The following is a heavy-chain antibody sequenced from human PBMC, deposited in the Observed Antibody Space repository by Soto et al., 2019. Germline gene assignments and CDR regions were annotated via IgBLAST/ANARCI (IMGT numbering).Heavy chain of an antibody. CDR3: AKDKGVRRGIRPNFDY. Sequence: EVQLLESGGCLVQPGGSLRLSCAASGFTFSSYAMSWVRQAPGKGLEWVSAISGSGGSTYYADSVKGRFTISRDNSKNTLYLKMNSLRAEDTAVYYCAKDKGVRRGIRPNFDYWGQGTLVTVSS. CDR1: GFTFSSYA. D-gene: IGHD3-10*01. V-gene: IGHV3-23*01. J-gene: IGHJ4*02. CDR2: ISGSGGST.